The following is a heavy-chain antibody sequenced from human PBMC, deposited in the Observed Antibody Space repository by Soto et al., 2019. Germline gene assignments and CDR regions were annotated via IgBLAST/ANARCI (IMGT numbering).Heavy chain of an antibody. D-gene: IGHD2-2*01. CDR2: INPSGGST. V-gene: IGHV1-46*01. J-gene: IGHJ3*02. CDR3: ARVSPMYHAFDS. CDR1: GSSYTGSY. Sequence: LVQLSWPASGSSYTGSYMYWVRQAPGQGLEWMGIINPSGGSTSYAQKFQGRVTMTRDTSTSTVYMELSSLRSEDTAVYYCARVSPMYHAFDSWGQGTMVTVTS.